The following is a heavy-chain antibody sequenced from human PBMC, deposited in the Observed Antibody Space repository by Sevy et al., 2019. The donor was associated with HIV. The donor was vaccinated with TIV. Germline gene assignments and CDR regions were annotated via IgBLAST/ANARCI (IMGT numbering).Heavy chain of an antibody. CDR1: GGSISSGGYY. V-gene: IGHV4-31*03. J-gene: IGHJ6*02. CDR2: IYYSGST. Sequence: SETLSLTCTVSGGSISSGGYYWSWIRQHPGKGLEWIGYIYYSGSTYYNPSPKSRVTISVDTSKNQFSLKLSSVTAADTAVYYCARGQGGSTYRYYYYGMDVWGQGTTVTVSS. CDR3: ARGQGGSTYRYYYYGMDV. D-gene: IGHD2-15*01.